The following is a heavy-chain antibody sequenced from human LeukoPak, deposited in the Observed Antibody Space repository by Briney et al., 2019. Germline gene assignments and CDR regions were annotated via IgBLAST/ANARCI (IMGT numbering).Heavy chain of an antibody. CDR3: ARSPYDSSGYKQYNWFDP. CDR1: GGSISSYY. D-gene: IGHD3-22*01. V-gene: IGHV4-59*01. J-gene: IGHJ5*02. Sequence: PSETLSLTCTVSGGSISSYYWSWIRQPPGKGLEWIGYIYYSGSTNYNPSLKSRVTISVDTSKNQLSLKLSSVTAADTAVYYCARSPYDSSGYKQYNWFDPWGQGTLVTVSS. CDR2: IYYSGST.